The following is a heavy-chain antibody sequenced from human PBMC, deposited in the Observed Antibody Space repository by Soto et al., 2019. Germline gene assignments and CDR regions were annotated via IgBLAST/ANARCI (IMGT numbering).Heavy chain of an antibody. CDR3: ARWGTESPYYYGSGSYYSLPFQH. J-gene: IGHJ1*01. CDR1: GGSISSGGYY. Sequence: SETLSLTCTVSGGSISSGGYYWSWIRQHPGKGLEWIGYIYYSGSTYYNPSLKSRVTISVDTSKNQFSLKLSSVTAADTAVYYCARWGTESPYYYGSGSYYSLPFQHWGKGTLVTVS. V-gene: IGHV4-31*03. CDR2: IYYSGST. D-gene: IGHD3-10*01.